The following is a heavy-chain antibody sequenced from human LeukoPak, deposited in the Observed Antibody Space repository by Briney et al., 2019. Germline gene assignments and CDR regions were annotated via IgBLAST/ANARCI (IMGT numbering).Heavy chain of an antibody. Sequence: SETLSLTCTVSSGSISSSSSYWGWIRQPPGKGLEWIGSIYSSGSTYYNPSLKSRVTISVDTSKNQFSLKLRSVTAADTAVYYCARHGPGIADGSDIWGQGTMVTVSS. J-gene: IGHJ3*02. CDR1: SGSISSSSSY. D-gene: IGHD1-26*01. V-gene: IGHV4-39*01. CDR2: IYSSGST. CDR3: ARHGPGIADGSDI.